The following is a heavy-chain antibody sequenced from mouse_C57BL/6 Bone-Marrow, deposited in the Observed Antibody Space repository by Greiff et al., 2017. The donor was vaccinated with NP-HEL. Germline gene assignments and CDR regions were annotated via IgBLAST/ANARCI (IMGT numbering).Heavy chain of an antibody. D-gene: IGHD3-1*01. J-gene: IGHJ3*01. CDR2: INPGSGGT. CDR3: ARSGQWAWFAG. CDR1: GYAFTNYL. Sequence: QVQLKQSGAELVRPGTSVKVSCKASGYAFTNYLIEWVKQRPGQGLEWIGVINPGSGGTNYNEKFKGKATLTADKSSSTAYMQLSSLTSEDSAVYFCARSGQWAWFAGWGQGTLVTVAA. V-gene: IGHV1-54*01.